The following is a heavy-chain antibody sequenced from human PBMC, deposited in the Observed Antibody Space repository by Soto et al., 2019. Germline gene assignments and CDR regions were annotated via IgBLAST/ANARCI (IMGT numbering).Heavy chain of an antibody. V-gene: IGHV3-53*04. CDR1: GFSVSSSY. Sequence: EVQLVESGGGLVQPGGSVRISCSASGFSVSSSYMSWVRQVPGKGLEWVSMIYGAGITYYGDAVKGRFTIYRHTSDNKLNLQMDSLRADDTAMYYCARDMVDPTVVSVDVLRAFDIWGQGPMVTVSS. J-gene: IGHJ3*02. CDR3: ARDMVDPTVVSVDVLRAFDI. CDR2: IYGAGIT. D-gene: IGHD2-2*01.